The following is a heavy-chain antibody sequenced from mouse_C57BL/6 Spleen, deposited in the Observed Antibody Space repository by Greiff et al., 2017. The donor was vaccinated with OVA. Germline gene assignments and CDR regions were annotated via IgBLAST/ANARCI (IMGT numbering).Heavy chain of an antibody. Sequence: VKLQESGAELVRPGASVTLSCKASGYTFTDYEMHWVKQTPVHGLEWIGAIDPETGGTAYNQKFKGKAILTADKSSSTAYMELRSLTSEDSAVYYCTACDGYYWWGQGTLVTVSA. D-gene: IGHD2-3*01. CDR3: TACDGYYW. V-gene: IGHV1-15*01. CDR2: IDPETGGT. J-gene: IGHJ3*02. CDR1: GYTFTDYE.